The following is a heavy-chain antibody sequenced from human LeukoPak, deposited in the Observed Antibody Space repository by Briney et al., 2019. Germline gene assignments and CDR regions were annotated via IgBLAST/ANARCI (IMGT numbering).Heavy chain of an antibody. CDR1: GGSFSGYY. CDR2: INHSGST. D-gene: IGHD2-15*01. Sequence: PSETLSLTCAVYGGSFSGYYWSWIRQPPGKGLEWIGEINHSGSTNYNPSLKSRVTISVDTSKNQFSLKLSSVTAADTAVYYCARDRTVGYCSGGSCFYGMDVWGQGTTVTVSS. J-gene: IGHJ6*02. V-gene: IGHV4-34*01. CDR3: ARDRTVGYCSGGSCFYGMDV.